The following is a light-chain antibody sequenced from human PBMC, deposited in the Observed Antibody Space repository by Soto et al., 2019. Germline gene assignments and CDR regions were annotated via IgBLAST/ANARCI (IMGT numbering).Light chain of an antibody. CDR2: KAS. Sequence: DIQMTQSPSTLCGSVGDIVTITCRASQTISSWLAWYQQKPGKAPKLLIYKASTLKSGVPSRFSGSGSGTYFSFTISSLKPEDFATYYCQQYSNLITFGQGTRLEIK. V-gene: IGKV1-5*03. CDR1: QTISSW. CDR3: QQYSNLIT. J-gene: IGKJ5*01.